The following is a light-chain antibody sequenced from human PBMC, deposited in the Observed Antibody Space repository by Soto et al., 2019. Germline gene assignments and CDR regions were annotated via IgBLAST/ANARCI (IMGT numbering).Light chain of an antibody. CDR3: CSYAGSSTLV. CDR2: EGS. Sequence: QSVLTQPASVAGSPGQSITISCTGTRSDVGSYNLVSWYQQHPGKAPKLMIYEGSKRPSGVSNRCSGSKSGNTASLTISGLQAEDEADYYCCSYAGSSTLVFGGGTTLTVL. V-gene: IGLV2-23*01. CDR1: RSDVGSYNL. J-gene: IGLJ2*01.